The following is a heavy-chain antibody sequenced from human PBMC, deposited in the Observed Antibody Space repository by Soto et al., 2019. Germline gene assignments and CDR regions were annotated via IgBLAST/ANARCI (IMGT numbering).Heavy chain of an antibody. CDR3: AKSVYNWNDGFFDY. D-gene: IGHD1-1*01. CDR1: GFTFSSYG. Sequence: QVQLVESGGGVVQPGRSLRLSCAASGFTFSSYGLHWVRQAPGKGLVWVAVISYDGNNKYYADSVKGRFTISIDTSKNTLYLQMNSLRAQDTAVYYCAKSVYNWNDGFFDYWGQGTLVTVSS. J-gene: IGHJ4*02. V-gene: IGHV3-30*18. CDR2: ISYDGNNK.